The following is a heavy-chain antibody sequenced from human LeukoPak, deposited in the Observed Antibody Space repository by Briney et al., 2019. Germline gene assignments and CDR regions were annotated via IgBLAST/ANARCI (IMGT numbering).Heavy chain of an antibody. V-gene: IGHV1-2*06. Sequence: GASVKVSCKASGYTFSDYYMHWVRLAPGQGLEWMGRIYPNTGGTTYAQKFQGRVTMTRDTSISTAYMEVSRLRSDDTAVYYCAAFSSSWQLEHWGQGTLVTVSS. CDR2: IYPNTGGT. CDR3: AAFSSSWQLEH. CDR1: GYTFSDYY. J-gene: IGHJ1*01. D-gene: IGHD6-13*01.